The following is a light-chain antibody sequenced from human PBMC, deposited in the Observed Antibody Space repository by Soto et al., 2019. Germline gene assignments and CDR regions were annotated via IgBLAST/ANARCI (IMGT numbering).Light chain of an antibody. CDR1: SSNIGRNY. CDR2: SHN. V-gene: IGLV1-47*02. Sequence: QSVLPQTPSVSGTPGQTVTLSCSGSSSNIGRNYVYWYQQLPGAAPKLLMYSHNIRPSGVPDRFSASTSGTSASLVISGLRSEDEADYHCATWDDDVSGVVFGGGTKLTVL. J-gene: IGLJ2*01. CDR3: ATWDDDVSGVV.